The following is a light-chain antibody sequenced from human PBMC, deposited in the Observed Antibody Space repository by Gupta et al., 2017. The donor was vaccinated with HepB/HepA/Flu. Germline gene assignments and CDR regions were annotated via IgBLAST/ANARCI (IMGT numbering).Light chain of an antibody. CDR3: CSYASSYRGV. V-gene: IGLV2-11*01. CDR2: DVS. J-gene: IGLJ3*02. CDR1: SSDVGGYNY. Sequence: QSALTQPRSVSGSPGQSVTISCTGTSSDVGGYNYVSWYQQHPGKAPKLMIYDVSKRPSGVPDRFSGSKSGNTASLTISGLQAEDEADYYCCSYASSYRGVFGGGTKLTVL.